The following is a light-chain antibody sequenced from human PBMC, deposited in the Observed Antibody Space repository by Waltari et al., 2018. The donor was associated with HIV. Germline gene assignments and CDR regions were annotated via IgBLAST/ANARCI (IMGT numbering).Light chain of an antibody. CDR2: LAS. Sequence: DVLATQFPLSLTVSPGESVSISCRATESLRHSNGRNYLDWYFQRPGHTPRLLIYLASNRASGVPDRFVGGGSGTDFTLRITRVEAADVGIYFCLQNIRAPFAFGQGT. V-gene: IGKV2-28*01. CDR3: LQNIRAPFA. J-gene: IGKJ2*01. CDR1: ESLRHSNGRNY.